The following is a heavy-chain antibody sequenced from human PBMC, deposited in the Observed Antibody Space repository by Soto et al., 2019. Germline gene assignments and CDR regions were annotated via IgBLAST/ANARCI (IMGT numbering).Heavy chain of an antibody. CDR1: GGSISSGDYY. Sequence: SETLSLTCTVSGGSISSGDYYWSWIRQPPGKGLEWIGYIYYSGSTYYNPSLKSRVTISVDTSKNQFSLKLSSVTAADTAVYYCARDSQDSSGWYYEDYYYGMDVWGQGTTVT. CDR2: IYYSGST. J-gene: IGHJ6*02. V-gene: IGHV4-30-4*01. CDR3: ARDSQDSSGWYYEDYYYGMDV. D-gene: IGHD6-19*01.